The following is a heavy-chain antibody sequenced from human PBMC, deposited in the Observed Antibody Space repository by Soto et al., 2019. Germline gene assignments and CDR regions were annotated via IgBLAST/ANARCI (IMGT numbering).Heavy chain of an antibody. J-gene: IGHJ6*04. CDR2: INPKSGGT. V-gene: IGHV1-2*04. CDR1: GYSFTDYH. Sequence: RASVKVSCKASGYSFTDYHIQWVRQAPGQGLEWLGRINPKSGGTSTAQKFQGWVTMTTDTSISTASMELTRLTSDDAAIYYCARGDSTDCSNGVCSFFYNHDMDVWGEGTTVTVSS. CDR3: ARGDSTDCSNGVCSFFYNHDMDV. D-gene: IGHD2-8*01.